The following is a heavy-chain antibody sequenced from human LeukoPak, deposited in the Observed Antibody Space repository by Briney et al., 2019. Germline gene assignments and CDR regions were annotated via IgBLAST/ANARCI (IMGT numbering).Heavy chain of an antibody. V-gene: IGHV3-30*04. CDR2: ISYDGNSK. Sequence: PGGSLRLSCAASGFTFSSYVIHWVRQAPGKGLEWVAVISYDGNSKSYADSVRGRFTFSRDNSKNTLYLQMNSVRHDDTAVYYCVRWITLHNSSGSGRAFDYWGQGTLVTVSS. CDR1: GFTFSSYV. D-gene: IGHD6-19*01. J-gene: IGHJ4*02. CDR3: VRWITLHNSSGSGRAFDY.